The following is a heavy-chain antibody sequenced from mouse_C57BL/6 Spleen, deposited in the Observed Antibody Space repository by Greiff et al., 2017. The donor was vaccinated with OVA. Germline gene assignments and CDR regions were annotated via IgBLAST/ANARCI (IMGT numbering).Heavy chain of an antibody. V-gene: IGHV1-69*01. CDR1: GYTFTSYW. CDR2: TDPSDSYT. Sequence: VQLQQPGAELVMPGASVKLSCKASGYTFTSYWMHWVKQRPGQGLEWIGETDPSDSYTNYNQKFKGKSTLTVDKSSSTAYMQLSSLTSEDSAVYYCARYYYSNYFYFDYWGQGTTLTVSS. CDR3: ARYYYSNYFYFDY. J-gene: IGHJ2*01. D-gene: IGHD2-5*01.